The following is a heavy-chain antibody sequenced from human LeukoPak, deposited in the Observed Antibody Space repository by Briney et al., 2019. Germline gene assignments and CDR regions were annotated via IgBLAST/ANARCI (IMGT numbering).Heavy chain of an antibody. CDR1: GYTFTIYD. D-gene: IGHD1-26*01. CDR3: ARREWGWFDP. CDR2: MNPNSGNT. Sequence: ASVKVSFKASGYTFTIYDINWVRQATGQGVEWMGWMNPNSGNTGYAQKFQGRVTMTRNTSISTAYMELSSLRSEDTAVYYCARREWGWFDPWGQGTLVTVSS. J-gene: IGHJ5*02. V-gene: IGHV1-8*01.